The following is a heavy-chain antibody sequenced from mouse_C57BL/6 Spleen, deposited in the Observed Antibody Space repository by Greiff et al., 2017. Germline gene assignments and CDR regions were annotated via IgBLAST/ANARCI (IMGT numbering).Heavy chain of an antibody. Sequence: EVHLVESGGGLVKPGGSLKLSCAASGFTFSDYGMHWVRQAPEKGLEWVAYISSGSSTIYYADTVKGRFTISRDNAKNTLFLQMTSLRSEDTAMYYCARIPYYYGSSYDAMDYWGQGTSVTVSS. V-gene: IGHV5-17*01. CDR1: GFTFSDYG. J-gene: IGHJ4*01. CDR3: ARIPYYYGSSYDAMDY. CDR2: ISSGSSTI. D-gene: IGHD1-1*01.